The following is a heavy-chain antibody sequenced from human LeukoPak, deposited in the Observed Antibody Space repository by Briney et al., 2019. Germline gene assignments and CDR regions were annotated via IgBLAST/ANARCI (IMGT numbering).Heavy chain of an antibody. CDR1: AFIFSGHW. V-gene: IGHV3-7*03. CDR3: AKGGGIRGFDY. Sequence: GGSLRLSCEGSAFIFSGHWMNWVRQTPGKGLEWVASIKEDGSERQYVDSVKGRFSISRDNTKGSLFLQLNSLRAEDTAVYYCAKGGGIRGFDYWGQGTLVTVSS. D-gene: IGHD1-14*01. CDR2: IKEDGSER. J-gene: IGHJ4*02.